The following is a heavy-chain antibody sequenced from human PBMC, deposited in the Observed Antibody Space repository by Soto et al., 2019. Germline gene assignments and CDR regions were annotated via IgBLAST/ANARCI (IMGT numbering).Heavy chain of an antibody. V-gene: IGHV4-30-4*01. CDR2: IYYSGRT. J-gene: IGHJ4*02. Sequence: SETLSLTCTVSGGSINSDAYYWSWIRQPPGKGREWIGHIYYSGRTYYAPSLESRLTISLDTSKNQFSLRLSSVNASDTAVYYCARDRSNSPDYFDYWGQGTLVTVSS. CDR1: GGSINSDAYY. D-gene: IGHD6-6*01. CDR3: ARDRSNSPDYFDY.